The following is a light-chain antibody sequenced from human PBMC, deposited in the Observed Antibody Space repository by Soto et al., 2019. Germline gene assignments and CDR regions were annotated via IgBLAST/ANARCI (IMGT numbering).Light chain of an antibody. CDR2: LGS. CDR1: QSLLHRNGYHY. J-gene: IGKJ2*01. V-gene: IGKV2-28*01. CDR3: MQALQIPPT. Sequence: DIVVTQSPLSLPVTPGEPASISCRSSQSLLHRNGYHYLEWYLQKPGQSPQLLIYLGSNRASGVPDRFSGSGSGTDFTLKISRVEAEDVGIYYCMQALQIPPTFGPGTRLEIK.